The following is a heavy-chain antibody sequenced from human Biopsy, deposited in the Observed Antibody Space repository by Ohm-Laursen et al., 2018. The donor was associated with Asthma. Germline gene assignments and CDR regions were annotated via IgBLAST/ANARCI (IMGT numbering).Heavy chain of an antibody. CDR3: ARTFHFWGPYHAEHYQL. CDR1: GFTFSSYS. J-gene: IGHJ1*01. V-gene: IGHV3-48*01. D-gene: IGHD3-3*02. CDR2: ISSSSSTI. Sequence: SLRLSCSASGFTFSSYSMNWVRQAPGKGLEWVSYISSSSSTIYYADSVKGRFTISRDNAKNSLYLQMNSLRAEDTAVYYCARTFHFWGPYHAEHYQLWGQGTLVTVSS.